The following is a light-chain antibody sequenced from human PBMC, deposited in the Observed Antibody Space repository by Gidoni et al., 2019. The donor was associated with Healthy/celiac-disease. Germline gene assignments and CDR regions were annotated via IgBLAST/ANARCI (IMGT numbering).Light chain of an antibody. CDR3: QQYGSSPRVT. CDR2: GAS. V-gene: IGKV3-20*01. CDR1: HSVSSSY. J-gene: IGKJ3*01. Sequence: EIVLTQSPGTLSLSPGERATLSCRASHSVSSSYLAWYQQKPGQAPRLLIYGASSRATGIPDRFSGSGSGTDFTLTISRLEPEDFAVYYCQQYGSSPRVTFXPXTKVDIK.